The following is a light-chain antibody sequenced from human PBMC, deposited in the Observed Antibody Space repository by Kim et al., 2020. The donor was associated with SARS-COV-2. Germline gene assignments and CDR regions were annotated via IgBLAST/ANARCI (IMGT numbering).Light chain of an antibody. CDR3: ATWDDSLNAVV. CDR1: SSNIGSKT. J-gene: IGLJ2*01. V-gene: IGLV1-44*01. CDR2: SHN. Sequence: GQRVTISCSGSSSNIGSKTVNWYHQLPGTAPKLLIYSHNQRTSGVPDRFSGSKSGTSASLAISGLQPEDEADYYCATWDDSLNAVVFGGGTQMTVL.